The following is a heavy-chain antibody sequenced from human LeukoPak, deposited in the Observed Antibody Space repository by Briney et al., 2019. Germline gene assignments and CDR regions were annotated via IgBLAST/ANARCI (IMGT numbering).Heavy chain of an antibody. CDR3: ARVSIFGVVGS. J-gene: IGHJ5*02. V-gene: IGHV4-59*11. D-gene: IGHD3-3*01. CDR1: GGSISSHY. Sequence: SETLSLTCTVSGGSISSHYWSWIRQPPGKGLEWIGYIYNSGSTNYNPSLKSRVTISVDTSKNQFSLKLSSVTAADTAVYYCARVSIFGVVGSWGQGTLVTVSS. CDR2: IYNSGST.